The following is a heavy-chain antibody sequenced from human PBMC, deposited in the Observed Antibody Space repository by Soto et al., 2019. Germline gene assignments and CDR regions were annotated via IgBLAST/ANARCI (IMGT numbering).Heavy chain of an antibody. D-gene: IGHD3-9*01. V-gene: IGHV4-34*01. Sequence: QVQLQQWGAGLLKPSETLSLTCAVYGGSFSGYYWSWIRQPPGKGLEWIGEINHSGSTNYNPSLKSRVTISVDTSKNQFSLKLSSVTAADTAVYCCARGFEWLFRSHTKLRPFDYWGQGTLVTVSS. CDR2: INHSGST. J-gene: IGHJ4*02. CDR3: ARGFEWLFRSHTKLRPFDY. CDR1: GGSFSGYY.